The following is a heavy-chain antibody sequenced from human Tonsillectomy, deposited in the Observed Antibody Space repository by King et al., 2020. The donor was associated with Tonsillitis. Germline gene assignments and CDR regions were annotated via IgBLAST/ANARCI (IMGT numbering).Heavy chain of an antibody. CDR1: GFSVNTNY. J-gene: IGHJ4*02. V-gene: IGHV3-66*01. CDR3: ARGQLYTSCSSAYYFDH. CDR2: IYSGGNT. Sequence: EVQLVESGGGLIQPGGSLRLSCAASGFSVNTNYMSWVRQAPGKGLEWVSTIYSGGNTFYADSVKGRFTISRDNSKNTLYLQMSSLRADDTAVYYCARGQLYTSCSSAYYFDHWGQGTLVTVSS. D-gene: IGHD2-2*01.